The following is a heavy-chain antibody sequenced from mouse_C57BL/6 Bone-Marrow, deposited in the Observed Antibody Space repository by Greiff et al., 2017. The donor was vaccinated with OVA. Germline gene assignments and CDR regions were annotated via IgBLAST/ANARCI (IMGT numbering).Heavy chain of an antibody. CDR3: AREDGNWCAY. CDR2: INPSSGYT. D-gene: IGHD2-1*01. J-gene: IGHJ3*01. Sequence: QVHVKQSGAELVRPGSSVKMSCKASGYTFTSYTMHWVKQRPGQGLEWIGNINPSSGYTTYNQKFKDKATLTADKSSSTAYMQLSSLTSEDSAVYYCAREDGNWCAYWGQGTLVTVSA. V-gene: IGHV1-4*01. CDR1: GYTFTSYT.